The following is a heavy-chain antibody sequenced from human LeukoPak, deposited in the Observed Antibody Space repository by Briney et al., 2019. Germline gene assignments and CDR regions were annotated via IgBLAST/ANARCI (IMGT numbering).Heavy chain of an antibody. J-gene: IGHJ5*02. CDR3: AKDSGGYWFDP. D-gene: IGHD3-10*01. CDR2: IGAGGGST. CDR1: GFTFSNYA. V-gene: IGHV3-23*01. Sequence: PGGSLRLSCAASGFTFSNYAMSWVRQAPGKGLEWVSGIGAGGGSTYYADSVKGRFTISRDNSKNSLYLQMNSLRTEDTALYYCAKDSGGYWFDPWGQGTLVTVSS.